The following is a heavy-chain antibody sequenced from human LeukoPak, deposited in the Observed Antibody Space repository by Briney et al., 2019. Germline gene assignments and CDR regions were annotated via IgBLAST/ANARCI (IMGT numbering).Heavy chain of an antibody. CDR2: IYYSGSP. V-gene: IGHV4-39*01. Sequence: SETLSLTCTVSGGSISSSSYYWGWIRQPPGKGLEWIGSIYYSGSPYYNPSLKSRVTISVDTSKNQFSLKLSSVTAADTAVYYCARHGGYYYDSSGQQGGYWGQGTLVTVSS. D-gene: IGHD3-22*01. CDR3: ARHGGYYYDSSGQQGGY. CDR1: GGSISSSSYY. J-gene: IGHJ4*02.